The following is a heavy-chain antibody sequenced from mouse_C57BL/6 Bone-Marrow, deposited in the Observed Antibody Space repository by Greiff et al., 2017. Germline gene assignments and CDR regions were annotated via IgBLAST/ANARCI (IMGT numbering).Heavy chain of an antibody. CDR1: GYTFTNYW. CDR3: ARWLLGMDY. Sequence: QVQLQQPGAELVKPGASVKLSCKASGYTFTNYWIGWAKQRPGHGLEWIGDIYPGGGYTNYNEKFKGKATLTADKSSSTACMQFSSLTSEDSAIYYCARWLLGMDYWGQGTSVTVSS. J-gene: IGHJ4*01. CDR2: IYPGGGYT. D-gene: IGHD2-3*01. V-gene: IGHV1-63*01.